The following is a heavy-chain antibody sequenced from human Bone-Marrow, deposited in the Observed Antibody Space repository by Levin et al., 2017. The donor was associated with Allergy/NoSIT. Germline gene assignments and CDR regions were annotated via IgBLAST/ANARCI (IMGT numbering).Heavy chain of an antibody. CDR2: IQQDGSEK. J-gene: IGHJ6*02. V-gene: IGHV3-7*01. Sequence: GESLKISCAGSGFTFSSYWMTWVRQAPGKGLEWVANIQQDGSEKYYVDSVKGRFTISRDNAKNALYLQMNSLRVDDSAVYFCARTETGPYHYYGMDVWGQGTTVTVSS. D-gene: IGHD3-22*01. CDR1: GFTFSSYW. CDR3: ARTETGPYHYYGMDV.